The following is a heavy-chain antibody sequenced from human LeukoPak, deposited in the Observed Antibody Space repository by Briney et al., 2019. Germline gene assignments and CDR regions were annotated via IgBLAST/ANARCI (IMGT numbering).Heavy chain of an antibody. J-gene: IGHJ6*02. V-gene: IGHV3-66*01. D-gene: IGHD6-13*01. CDR3: AKAPAAATKYYYGMDV. CDR1: GFTVSSNY. Sequence: QPGGSLRLSCAASGFTVSSNYMSWVRQAPGKGLEWVSVIYSGGSTYYADSVKGRFTISRDNSKNTLFLHMNSLRVEDTAVYYCAKAPAAATKYYYGMDVWGQGTTVTVS. CDR2: IYSGGST.